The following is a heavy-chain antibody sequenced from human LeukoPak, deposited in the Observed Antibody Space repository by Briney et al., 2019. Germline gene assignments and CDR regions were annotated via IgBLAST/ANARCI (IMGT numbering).Heavy chain of an antibody. D-gene: IGHD2-15*01. CDR2: IKPDGGEK. Sequence: GGSLRLSCAASGFTFSIYWMSWVRQAPGKGLEWVATIKPDGGEKYYVDSVRGRFAISRDNAKNSLYLQMNSLRAEDTAVYYCARGRYCSGGSCYSDYWGQGTLVPVSS. CDR3: ARGRYCSGGSCYSDY. J-gene: IGHJ4*02. CDR1: GFTFSIYW. V-gene: IGHV3-7*01.